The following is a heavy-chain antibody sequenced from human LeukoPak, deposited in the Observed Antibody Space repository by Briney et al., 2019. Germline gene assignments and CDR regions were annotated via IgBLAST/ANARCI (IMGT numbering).Heavy chain of an antibody. CDR3: AKDMGYDFWSGSPLDY. CDR2: INNEGSST. D-gene: IGHD3-3*01. Sequence: GGSLRLSCVVSGFTFSNYWMHWVRQVPGKGPVWVSRINNEGSSTSYVDSVKGRFTISRDNAKNSLYLQMNSLRAEDMALYYCAKDMGYDFWSGSPLDYWGQGTLVTVSS. CDR1: GFTFSNYW. V-gene: IGHV3-74*01. J-gene: IGHJ4*02.